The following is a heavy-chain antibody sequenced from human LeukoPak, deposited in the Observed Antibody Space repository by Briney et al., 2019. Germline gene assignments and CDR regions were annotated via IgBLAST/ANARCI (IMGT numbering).Heavy chain of an antibody. CDR2: IYYSGST. CDR3: ARGGWNLYWYFGL. V-gene: IGHV4-39*07. Sequence: SETLSLTCTVSGGSISSSSYYWGWIRQPPGKGLEWIGSIYYSGSTYYNPSLKSRVAFSVDTSKNQFSLELTSVTAADTAIYYCARGGWNLYWYFGLWGRGTLVTVSS. CDR1: GGSISSSSYY. D-gene: IGHD6-19*01. J-gene: IGHJ2*01.